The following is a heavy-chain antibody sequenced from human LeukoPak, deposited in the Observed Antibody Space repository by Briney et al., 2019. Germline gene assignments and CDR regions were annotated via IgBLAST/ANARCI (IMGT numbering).Heavy chain of an antibody. D-gene: IGHD2-15*01. CDR3: ARGRGLDY. CDR2: IHSSGST. J-gene: IGHJ4*02. V-gene: IGHV4-59*01. Sequence: SETLSLTCTVSGGSISSDYWSWVRPPPGKGLEWIGYIHSSGSTNYNPSLKSRVTISVDTSKNEFSLKLSSVNAADTAVYYCARGRGLDYWGQGTLVTVSS. CDR1: GGSISSDY.